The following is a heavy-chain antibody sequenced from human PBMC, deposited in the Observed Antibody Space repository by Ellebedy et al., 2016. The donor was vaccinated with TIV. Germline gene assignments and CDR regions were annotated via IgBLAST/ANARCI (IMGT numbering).Heavy chain of an antibody. CDR1: GFTFSSYW. CDR3: AKSGWEPTYYGMDV. CDR2: IKGDGGRT. J-gene: IGHJ6*02. Sequence: GESLKISXAASGFTFSSYWMHWVRQAPGKGLVWVSRIKGDGGRTTYADSVKGRFTISRDNAENTLYLQMNSLRAEDTALYYCAKSGWEPTYYGMDVWGQGTTVTVSS. V-gene: IGHV3-74*01. D-gene: IGHD6-19*01.